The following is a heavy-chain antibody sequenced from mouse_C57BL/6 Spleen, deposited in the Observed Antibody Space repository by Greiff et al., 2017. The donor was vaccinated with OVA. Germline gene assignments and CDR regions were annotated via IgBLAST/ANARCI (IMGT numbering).Heavy chain of an antibody. CDR2: ISSGSSTI. CDR3: ARLPFAY. V-gene: IGHV5-17*01. CDR1: GFTFSDYG. J-gene: IGHJ3*01. Sequence: EVKLMESGGGLVKPGGSLKLSCAASGFTFSDYGMHWVRQAPEKGLEWVAYISSGSSTIYYAATVKGRFTISRDNAKNTLFLQMTSLRSEDTAMYYCARLPFAYWGQGTLVTVSA.